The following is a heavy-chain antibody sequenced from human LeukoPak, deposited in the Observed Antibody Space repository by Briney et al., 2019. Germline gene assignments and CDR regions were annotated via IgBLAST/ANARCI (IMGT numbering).Heavy chain of an antibody. Sequence: GGSLRLSCAASGFTFDDYGMSWVRQAPGKGLEWVSGINWNGGSTGYADSVKGRFTISRDNAKNSLYLQMNSLRAEDTALYYCARGGYYDSSGSPTNWFDPWGQGTLVTVSS. CDR3: ARGGYYDSSGSPTNWFDP. J-gene: IGHJ5*02. CDR1: GFTFDDYG. V-gene: IGHV3-20*04. D-gene: IGHD3-22*01. CDR2: INWNGGST.